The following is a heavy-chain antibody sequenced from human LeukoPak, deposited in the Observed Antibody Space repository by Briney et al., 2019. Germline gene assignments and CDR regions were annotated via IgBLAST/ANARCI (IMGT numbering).Heavy chain of an antibody. V-gene: IGHV3-9*01. J-gene: IGHJ5*02. CDR2: ISWNSGSI. CDR3: AKDARGIAIYGWFDP. Sequence: GGSLRLSCAASGFTFDDYAMHWVRQAPGKGLEWVSGISWNSGSIGYADPVKGRFTISRDNAKNSLYLQMNSLRPEDTALYYCAKDARGIAIYGWFDPWGQGTLVTVSS. D-gene: IGHD3-3*01. CDR1: GFTFDDYA.